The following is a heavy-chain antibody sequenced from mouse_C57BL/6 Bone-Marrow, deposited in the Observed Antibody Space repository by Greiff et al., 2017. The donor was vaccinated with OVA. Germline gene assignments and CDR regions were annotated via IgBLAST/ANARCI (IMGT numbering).Heavy chain of an antibody. CDR1: GFTFSDYG. J-gene: IGHJ3*01. CDR2: ISSGSSTI. D-gene: IGHD1-1*01. V-gene: IGHV5-17*01. Sequence: VQLKESGGGLVKPGGSLKLSCAASGFTFSDYGMHWVRQAPEKGLEWVAYISSGSSTIDYADTVKGRFTISRDNAKNTLFLQMTSLRSEDTAVYYCARCYGSSDVGAGFAYWGQGTLVTVSA. CDR3: ARCYGSSDVGAGFAY.